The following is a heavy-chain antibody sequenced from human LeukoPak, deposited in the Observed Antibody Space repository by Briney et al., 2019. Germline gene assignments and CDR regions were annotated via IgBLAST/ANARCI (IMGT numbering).Heavy chain of an antibody. J-gene: IGHJ5*02. Sequence: PSETLSLTCTVSGGSISSYYCSWIRQPPGKGLEWIGYIYYSGSTNYNPSLKSRVTISVDTSKNQFSLKLSSVTAADTAVYYCARDRWGWFDPWGQGTLVTVSS. CDR1: GGSISSYY. CDR2: IYYSGST. CDR3: ARDRWGWFDP. V-gene: IGHV4-59*01. D-gene: IGHD4-23*01.